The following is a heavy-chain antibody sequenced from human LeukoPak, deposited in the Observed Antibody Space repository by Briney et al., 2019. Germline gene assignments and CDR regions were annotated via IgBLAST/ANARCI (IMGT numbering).Heavy chain of an antibody. CDR1: GFTFSSYA. Sequence: QPGGSLRLSCAASGFTFSSYAMSWVRQAPGKGLEWVSAISGSGGSTYYADSVMGRFTISRDNSKNTLYLQMNSLRAEDTAVYYCAKAGIMGSGFLNWFDPWGQGTLVTVSS. V-gene: IGHV3-23*01. D-gene: IGHD6-19*01. CDR3: AKAGIMGSGFLNWFDP. CDR2: ISGSGGST. J-gene: IGHJ5*02.